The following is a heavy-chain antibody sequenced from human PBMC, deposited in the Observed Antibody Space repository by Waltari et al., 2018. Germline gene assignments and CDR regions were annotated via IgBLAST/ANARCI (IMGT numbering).Heavy chain of an antibody. V-gene: IGHV3-48*03. CDR1: GFTFSSYE. CDR3: ARDSLDSGNYYVYHFYGLDV. D-gene: IGHD1-26*01. CDR2: ISSSCNTI. J-gene: IGHJ6*02. Sequence: EVQLVESGGGLVQPGGSLRLSCAVSGFTFSSYEMNWVRQAPGKGVEWVSYISSSCNTIYYADSGKGRFTISRDNAKKLLYLQMNSLRAEDTAVYYCARDSLDSGNYYVYHFYGLDVWGQGTTVTVS.